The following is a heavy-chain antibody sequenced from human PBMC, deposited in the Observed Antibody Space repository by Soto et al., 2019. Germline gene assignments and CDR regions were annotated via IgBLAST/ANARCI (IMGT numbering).Heavy chain of an antibody. CDR2: ISSTNETI. V-gene: IGHV3-48*02. D-gene: IGHD7-27*01. Sequence: EVKLVESGGGLVRPGGSLRLSCAASGFTFINYSMNWVRQAPGRGLESVSFISSTNETIYYADSVKGRFTISRDNGKNSLFLQMNSLRDEDTAVYYCARESRDWGQPIDFWGQGTLVTVS. J-gene: IGHJ4*02. CDR3: ARESRDWGQPIDF. CDR1: GFTFINYS.